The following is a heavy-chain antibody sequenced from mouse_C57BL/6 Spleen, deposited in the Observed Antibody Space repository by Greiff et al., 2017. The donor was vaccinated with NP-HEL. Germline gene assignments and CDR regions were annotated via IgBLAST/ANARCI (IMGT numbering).Heavy chain of an antibody. J-gene: IGHJ2*01. CDR2: IDPSDSYT. D-gene: IGHD2-4*01. CDR3: ARREIYYDYAYYFDY. V-gene: IGHV1-50*01. CDR1: GYTFTSYW. Sequence: VQLQQSGAELVKPGASVKLSCKASGYTFTSYWMQWVKQRPGQGLEWIGEIDPSDSYTNYNQKFKGKATLTVDTSSSTAYMQLSSLTSEDSAVYYCARREIYYDYAYYFDYWGQGTTLTVSS.